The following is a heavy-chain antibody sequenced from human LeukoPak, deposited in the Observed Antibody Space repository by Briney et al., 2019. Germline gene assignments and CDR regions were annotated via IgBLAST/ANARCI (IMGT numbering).Heavy chain of an antibody. Sequence: ASVKVSCKASGGTFSSYAISWVRQAPGQGLEWMGGIIHIFGTANYAQKFQGRVTITTDESTSTAYMELSSLRSEDTAVYYCATGHGQQLVLMMGYYYYMDVWGKGTTVTVSS. J-gene: IGHJ6*03. CDR2: IIHIFGTA. D-gene: IGHD6-13*01. V-gene: IGHV1-69*05. CDR3: ATGHGQQLVLMMGYYYYMDV. CDR1: GGTFSSYA.